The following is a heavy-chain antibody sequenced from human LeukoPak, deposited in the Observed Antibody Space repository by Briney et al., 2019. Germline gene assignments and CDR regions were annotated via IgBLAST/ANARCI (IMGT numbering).Heavy chain of an antibody. Sequence: ASVKVSCKVSGKTLSDLSIHWLRQPPGKGLEWLGGSDPEDGERIYAQMFQGRVTMTEDTSIDTAYMELSSLRSEDTAVYYCVTGFTTVAVDYFDYWGQGTLVTVSP. D-gene: IGHD1-1*01. V-gene: IGHV1-24*01. CDR1: GKTLSDLS. CDR3: VTGFTTVAVDYFDY. J-gene: IGHJ4*02. CDR2: SDPEDGER.